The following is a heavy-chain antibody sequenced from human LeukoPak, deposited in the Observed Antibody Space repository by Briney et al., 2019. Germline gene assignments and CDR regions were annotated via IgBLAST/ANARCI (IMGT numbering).Heavy chain of an antibody. CDR3: ARDYYDSSGYYYGYFQH. D-gene: IGHD3-22*01. V-gene: IGHV3-53*01. CDR1: GFTVSSNY. CDR2: IYSGGTT. J-gene: IGHJ1*01. Sequence: GGSLRLSCAASGFTVSSNYMSWVRQAPGKGLEWVSVIYSGGTTYYADSVKGRFTISRDNSKNTMYLQMNSLRAEDTAMYYCARDYYDSSGYYYGYFQHWGQGTLVTVSS.